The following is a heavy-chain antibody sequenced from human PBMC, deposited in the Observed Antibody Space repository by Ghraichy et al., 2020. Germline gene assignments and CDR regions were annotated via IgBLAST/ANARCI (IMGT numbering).Heavy chain of an antibody. J-gene: IGHJ4*02. V-gene: IGHV3-23*01. D-gene: IGHD6-19*01. CDR2: ISGSGGST. CDR3: AKDGPTPIIAVAGTGLCDY. CDR1: GFTFSSYA. Sequence: GGSLRLSCAASGFTFSSYAMSWVRQAPGKGLEWVSAISGSGGSTYYADSVKGRFTISRDNSKNTLYLQMNSLRAEDTAVYYCAKDGPTPIIAVAGTGLCDYWGQGTLVTVSS.